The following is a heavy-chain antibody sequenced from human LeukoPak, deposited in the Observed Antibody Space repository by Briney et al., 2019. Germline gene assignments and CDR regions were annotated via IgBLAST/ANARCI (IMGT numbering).Heavy chain of an antibody. D-gene: IGHD6-13*01. V-gene: IGHV3-7*01. CDR1: GFTFSTYC. J-gene: IGHJ4*02. CDR3: ARVAGDHSSSWYYFDY. CDR2: IKQDGSGK. Sequence: PGGSLRLSCAASGFTFSTYCMSWVRQAPGKGLEWVANIKQDGSGKYYVDSVKGRFTISKDNAKNSLYLQMNSLKAEDTAVYYCARVAGDHSSSWYYFDYWGQGTLVTVSS.